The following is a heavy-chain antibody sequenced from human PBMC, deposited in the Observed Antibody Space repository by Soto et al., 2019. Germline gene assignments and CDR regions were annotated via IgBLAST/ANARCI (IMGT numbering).Heavy chain of an antibody. CDR3: AREVGYSSSWYYFDY. CDR2: INPNSGGT. V-gene: IGHV1-2*04. CDR1: GYTFTGYY. Sequence: ASVKVSCKASGYTFTGYYMHWVRQAPGQGLEWMGWINPNSGGTNYAQKFQGWVTMTRDTSISTAYMELSRLRSDDTAVYYCAREVGYSSSWYYFDYWGQGTLVTVS. J-gene: IGHJ4*02. D-gene: IGHD6-13*01.